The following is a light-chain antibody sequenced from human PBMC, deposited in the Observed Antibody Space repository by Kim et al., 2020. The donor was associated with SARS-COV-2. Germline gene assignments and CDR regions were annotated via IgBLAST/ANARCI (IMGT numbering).Light chain of an antibody. CDR1: QDIRDN. V-gene: IGKV3-15*01. Sequence: EIILTQSPATLSVSLGERATLSCRASQDIRDNLAWYHQRLGQPPRVLIYGASTRATGVPVRFSGSGSETEFSLTISSLQSEDLGLYYCQQYNNGRAFGQGTKVDIK. CDR3: QQYNNGRA. J-gene: IGKJ1*01. CDR2: GAS.